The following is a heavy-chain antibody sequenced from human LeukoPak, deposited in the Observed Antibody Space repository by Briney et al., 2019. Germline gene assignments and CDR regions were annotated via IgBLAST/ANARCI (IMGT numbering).Heavy chain of an antibody. CDR3: ARDQRVTGRPDIDY. J-gene: IGHJ4*02. CDR2: ISSDGSST. CDR1: GFTFRNHW. D-gene: IGHD6-6*01. V-gene: IGHV3-74*03. Sequence: GGSLRLSCAASGFTFRNHWMHWVRQTPGKGLVWVSRISSDGSSTTYADSVKGRFTISRDNAKNTLYLQMNNLRAEDTAMYYCARDQRVTGRPDIDYWGQGALVIVSS.